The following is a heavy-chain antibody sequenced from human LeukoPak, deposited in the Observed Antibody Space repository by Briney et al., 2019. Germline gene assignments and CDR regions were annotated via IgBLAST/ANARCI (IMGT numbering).Heavy chain of an antibody. CDR3: ARLTMVRGVIITNAV. CDR2: IYSSGTT. D-gene: IGHD3-10*01. J-gene: IGHJ4*02. V-gene: IGHV4-61*02. Sequence: SETLSLTCTVSGGSISSGPYYWTWIRQPAGKGLEWIGRIYSSGTTYYNPSLKSRVTMSVDTSKNRFSLYLSSVTAADTAVYYCARLTMVRGVIITNAVWGQGTLVTVSS. CDR1: GGSISSGPYY.